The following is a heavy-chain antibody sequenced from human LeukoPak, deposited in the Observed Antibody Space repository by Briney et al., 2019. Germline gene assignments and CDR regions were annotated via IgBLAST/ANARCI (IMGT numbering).Heavy chain of an antibody. Sequence: PSETLSLTCAVYGGSFSGYYWSWIRQPPGKGLEWIGEINHSGSTNYNPSLKSRVTISVDTSKNQFSLKLSSVTAADTAVYYCARGLRRYYGSGSYYNNNNWFDPWSQGTLVTVSS. J-gene: IGHJ5*02. CDR3: ARGLRRYYGSGSYYNNNNWFDP. CDR1: GGSFSGYY. CDR2: INHSGST. D-gene: IGHD3-10*01. V-gene: IGHV4-34*01.